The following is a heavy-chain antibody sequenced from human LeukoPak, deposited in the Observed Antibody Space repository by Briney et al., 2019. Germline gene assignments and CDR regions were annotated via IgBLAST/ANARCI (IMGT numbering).Heavy chain of an antibody. Sequence: GGSLRLSCAASGFTFDDYAMHWVRQAPGKGLEWVSGISWNSVSIGYADSVKGRFTISRDNAKNSLYLQLDSLRAEDTAVYYCARVFYYYSGSHFRPIDPWGQGTLVTVSS. CDR3: ARVFYYYSGSHFRPIDP. CDR1: GFTFDDYA. J-gene: IGHJ5*02. CDR2: ISWNSVSI. D-gene: IGHD3-10*01. V-gene: IGHV3-9*01.